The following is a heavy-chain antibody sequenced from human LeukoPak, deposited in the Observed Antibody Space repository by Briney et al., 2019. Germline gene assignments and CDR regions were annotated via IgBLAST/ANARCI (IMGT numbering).Heavy chain of an antibody. CDR3: ASFTMRYYFDY. D-gene: IGHD3-22*01. CDR2: IYYSGST. CDR1: GGSISSYY. Sequence: SETLSLTCTVSGGSISSYYWSWIRQPPGKGLEWIGYIYYSGSTNYNPSLKSRVTISVDTSKNQFSLKLSSMTAADTAVYYCASFTMRYYFDYWGQGTLVTVSS. J-gene: IGHJ4*02. V-gene: IGHV4-59*08.